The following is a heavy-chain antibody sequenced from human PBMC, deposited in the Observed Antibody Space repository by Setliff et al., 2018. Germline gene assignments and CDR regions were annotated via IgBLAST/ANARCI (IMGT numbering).Heavy chain of an antibody. Sequence: ASVKVSCKTSARTFSSNGFSWVRQAPGQWFEWMGGIIPTLLGPANYAQKFQGRVTITADESTSTAFMELSSLRSEDTAVYYCARLPALRRYYYYMDVWGGGSTVAVSS. CDR2: IIPTLLGPA. D-gene: IGHD2-2*01. CDR1: ARTFSSNG. V-gene: IGHV1-69*13. J-gene: IGHJ6*03. CDR3: ARLPALRRYYYYMDV.